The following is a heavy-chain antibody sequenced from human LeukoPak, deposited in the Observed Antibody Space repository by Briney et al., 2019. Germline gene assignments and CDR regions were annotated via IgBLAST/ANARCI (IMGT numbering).Heavy chain of an antibody. D-gene: IGHD4-17*01. V-gene: IGHV4-31*03. J-gene: IGHJ4*02. CDR1: GGSISSAGYY. CDR2: IYYSGST. CDR3: ARGNMTTVTIDY. Sequence: SETLSLTCTVSGGSISSAGYYWNWIRQPPGKGLEWIGYIYYSGSTYYNPSLKSRVTISVDTSKNQFSLRLSSVTAADTAVYYCARGNMTTVTIDYWGQGTLVTVSS.